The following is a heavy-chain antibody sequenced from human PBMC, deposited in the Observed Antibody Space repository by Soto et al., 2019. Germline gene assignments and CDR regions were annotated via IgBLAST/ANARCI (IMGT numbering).Heavy chain of an antibody. J-gene: IGHJ5*02. Sequence: EVQLVESGGGLVQPGGSLRLSCAASGFTFSSYSMNWVRQAPGKELEWVSYISSSSSTIYYADSVKGRFTISRDNAKNSLYLQMNSLRDEDTAVYYCARDTRIQLWLRVGQNWFDPWGQGTLVTVSS. V-gene: IGHV3-48*02. D-gene: IGHD5-18*01. CDR3: ARDTRIQLWLRVGQNWFDP. CDR1: GFTFSSYS. CDR2: ISSSSSTI.